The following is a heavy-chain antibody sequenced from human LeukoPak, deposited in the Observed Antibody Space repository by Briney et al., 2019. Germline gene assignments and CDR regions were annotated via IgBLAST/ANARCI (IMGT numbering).Heavy chain of an antibody. D-gene: IGHD6-13*01. CDR1: GGSFSDYY. Sequence: SETLSLTCAVYGGSFSDYYWSWIRQPPGKGLEWIGEIHHSGSTNYNPSLKRRVTISVAPSKNQLSLKLSSVTAADTAVYYCARTIAAAGSDWFDPWGQGTLVTVSS. J-gene: IGHJ5*02. V-gene: IGHV4-34*01. CDR3: ARTIAAAGSDWFDP. CDR2: IHHSGST.